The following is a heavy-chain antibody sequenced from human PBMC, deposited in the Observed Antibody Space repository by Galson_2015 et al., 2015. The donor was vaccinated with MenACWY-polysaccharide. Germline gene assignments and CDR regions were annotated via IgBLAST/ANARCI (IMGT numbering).Heavy chain of an antibody. D-gene: IGHD2-15*01. CDR2: ISPSGDTT. CDR1: GFSFSGYG. Sequence: LRLSCAASGFSFSGYGMNWVRQVSGKGLEWVSGISPSGDTTYYADSVKGRFTISRDSSKSTLYLQMNGLRAEDTAVYYCAKAWSSWYVDYWGRGTLVTVSS. CDR3: AKAWSSWYVDY. J-gene: IGHJ4*02. V-gene: IGHV3-23*01.